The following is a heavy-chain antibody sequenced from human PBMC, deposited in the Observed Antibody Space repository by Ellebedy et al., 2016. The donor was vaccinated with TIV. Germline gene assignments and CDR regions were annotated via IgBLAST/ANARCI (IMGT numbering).Heavy chain of an antibody. J-gene: IGHJ6*02. CDR3: TRRGDYYYYYGMDV. CDR1: GFTFSSYA. Sequence: GESLKISCAASGFTFSSYAMNWVRQAPGKGLEWVGRIRSKANSYATTYAASVKGRFTISRDDSKNTAYLQMNSLKTEDTAVYYCTRRGDYYYYYGMDVWGQGTTVTVSS. CDR2: IRSKANSYAT. D-gene: IGHD2-15*01. V-gene: IGHV3-73*01.